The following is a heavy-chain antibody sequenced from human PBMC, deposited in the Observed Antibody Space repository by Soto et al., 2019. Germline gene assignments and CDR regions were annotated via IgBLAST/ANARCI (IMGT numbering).Heavy chain of an antibody. V-gene: IGHV3-33*01. CDR2: IWYDGSNK. J-gene: IGHJ4*02. CDR1: GFTFSSYG. Sequence: QVQLVESGGGVVQPGRSLRLSCAASGFTFSSYGMHWVRQAPGKGLEWVAVIWYDGSNKYYADSVKGRFTISRDNSKNTLYLQMNILRADDTAVYYCERDRSGVSPSYYFDFWGQGTLVTVSS. D-gene: IGHD3-10*01. CDR3: ERDRSGVSPSYYFDF.